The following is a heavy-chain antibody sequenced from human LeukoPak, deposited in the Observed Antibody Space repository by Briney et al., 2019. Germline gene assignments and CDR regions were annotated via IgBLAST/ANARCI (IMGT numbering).Heavy chain of an antibody. CDR3: ARDPPVVEIATRISDY. CDR2: INPNSGGT. Sequence: ASVKVSCKASGYTFNGYYMHWVRQAPGHGLEWMGRINPNSGGTDYAQKFQGRVTMTSDTSISTAYMELSSLRSDDTAVYYCARDPPVVEIATRISDYCGQGTLVTVSS. CDR1: GYTFNGYY. D-gene: IGHD5-24*01. V-gene: IGHV1-2*02. J-gene: IGHJ4*02.